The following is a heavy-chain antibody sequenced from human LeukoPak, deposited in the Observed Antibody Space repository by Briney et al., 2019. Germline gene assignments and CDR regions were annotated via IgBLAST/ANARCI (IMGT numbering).Heavy chain of an antibody. CDR3: ARGRLTGTTYFDS. CDR1: GGSINSYY. Sequence: SETLSLTCTVSGGSINSYYWAWVRLPAGRGLEWIGRIYSSGSTKYNSSIKSRVTMSVDTSTNQFSLRLSSVTAADTAVYYCARGRLTGTTYFDSWGQGILVTVSS. CDR2: IYSSGST. V-gene: IGHV4-4*07. D-gene: IGHD1-7*01. J-gene: IGHJ4*02.